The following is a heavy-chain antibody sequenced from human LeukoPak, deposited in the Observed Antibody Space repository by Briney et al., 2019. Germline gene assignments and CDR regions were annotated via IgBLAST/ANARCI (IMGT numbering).Heavy chain of an antibody. Sequence: SQTLSLTCTVSGGSISSGGYYWSWIRQPPGKGLEWIGEINHSGSTNYNPSLKSRVTISVDTSKNQFSLKLSSVTAADTAVYYCARGVWDSSSWSRRRYYFDYWGQGTLVTVSS. J-gene: IGHJ4*02. V-gene: IGHV4-30-2*01. CDR1: GGSISSGGYY. CDR2: INHSGST. CDR3: ARGVWDSSSWSRRRYYFDY. D-gene: IGHD6-13*01.